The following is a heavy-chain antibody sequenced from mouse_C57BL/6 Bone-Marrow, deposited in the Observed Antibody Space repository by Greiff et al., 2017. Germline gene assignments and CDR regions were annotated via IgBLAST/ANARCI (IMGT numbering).Heavy chain of an antibody. CDR1: GYTFTSYG. CDR3: ARDQITTVVATRAMDY. V-gene: IGHV1-81*01. J-gene: IGHJ4*01. CDR2: IYPRSGNT. Sequence: QVQLQQSGAELARPGASVKLSCKASGYTFTSYGISWVNQRTGQGLEWIGEIYPRSGNTYYNEKFKGKATLTADKSSSTAYMELRSLTSEDSAVYFCARDQITTVVATRAMDYWGQGTSVTVSS. D-gene: IGHD1-1*01.